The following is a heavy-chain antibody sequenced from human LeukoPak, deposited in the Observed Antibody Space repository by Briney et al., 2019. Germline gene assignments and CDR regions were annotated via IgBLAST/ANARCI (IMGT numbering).Heavy chain of an antibody. J-gene: IGHJ4*02. Sequence: PGGSLRLSCAASGFTLSSYSMNWVRQAPGKGLEWVSSISSSSSYIYHADSVKGRFTISRDNAKNSLYLQMNSLRAEDTAVYYCARVTMVRGVKNFDYWGQGTLVTVSS. CDR2: ISSSSSYI. CDR1: GFTLSSYS. D-gene: IGHD3-10*01. V-gene: IGHV3-21*01. CDR3: ARVTMVRGVKNFDY.